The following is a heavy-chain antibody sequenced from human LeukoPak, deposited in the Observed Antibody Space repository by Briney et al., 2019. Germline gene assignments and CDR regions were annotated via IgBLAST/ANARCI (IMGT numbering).Heavy chain of an antibody. CDR3: AGYQLLSGYFDY. CDR2: IYTSGST. D-gene: IGHD2-2*01. J-gene: IGHJ4*02. V-gene: IGHV4-61*02. Sequence: NSSETLSLTCTVSGGSISSGSYYWSWIRQPAGKGLEWIGRIYTSGSTNYNPSLKSRVTISVDTSKNQFSLKLSSVTAADTAVYYCAGYQLLSGYFDYWGQGTLVTVSS. CDR1: GGSISSGSYY.